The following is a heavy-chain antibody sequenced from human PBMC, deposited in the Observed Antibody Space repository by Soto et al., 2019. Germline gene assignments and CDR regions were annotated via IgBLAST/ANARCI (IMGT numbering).Heavy chain of an antibody. D-gene: IGHD3-9*01. CDR1: GFTVSSNY. CDR2: ISYDGSSK. Sequence: PGGSLRLSCAVSGFTVSSNYMSWVRQAPGKGLEWVAAISYDGSSKYYADSVKGRFTISRDNSKNTLYLQMNSLRAEDTAVYYCAKDPILTTPPSFDPWGQGTLVTVSS. V-gene: IGHV3-30*18. CDR3: AKDPILTTPPSFDP. J-gene: IGHJ5*02.